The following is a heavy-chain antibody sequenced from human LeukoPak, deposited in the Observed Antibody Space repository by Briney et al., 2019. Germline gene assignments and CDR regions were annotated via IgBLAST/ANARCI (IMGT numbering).Heavy chain of an antibody. V-gene: IGHV3-23*01. CDR2: ISGSGGST. CDR1: GFTFSSYA. CDR3: AKCPLYCSGGSCYLVQH. Sequence: GGSLRLSCVASGFTFSSYAMSWVRQAPGKGLEWVSAISGSGGSTYYADSVKGRFTISRDNSKNTLYLQMNSLRAEDTAVYYCAKCPLYCSGGSCYLVQHWGQGTLVTVSS. D-gene: IGHD2-15*01. J-gene: IGHJ1*01.